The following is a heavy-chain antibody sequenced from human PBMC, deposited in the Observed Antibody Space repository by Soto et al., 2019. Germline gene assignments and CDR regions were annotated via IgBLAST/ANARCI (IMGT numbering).Heavy chain of an antibody. Sequence: QVQLVESGGGVVRAGRSLRLSCAASGFTFSSYGMHWVRQAPGKGLEWVAVIWYDGSNKYYADSVKGRFTISRDNSKNTLYLQMNSLRAEDTAVYYCARTYYDILTGSLQYYFNYWGQGTLVTVSS. CDR1: GFTFSSYG. D-gene: IGHD3-9*01. CDR2: IWYDGSNK. V-gene: IGHV3-33*01. CDR3: ARTYYDILTGSLQYYFNY. J-gene: IGHJ4*02.